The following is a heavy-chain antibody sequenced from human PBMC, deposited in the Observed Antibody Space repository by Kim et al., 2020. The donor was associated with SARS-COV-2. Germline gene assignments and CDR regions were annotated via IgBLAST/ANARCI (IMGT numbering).Heavy chain of an antibody. CDR1: GFTFSSYG. D-gene: IGHD1-26*01. CDR2: ISYDGSNK. J-gene: IGHJ4*02. V-gene: IGHV3-30*18. CDR3: AKGTQWELRPPFDY. Sequence: GGSLRLSCAASGFTFSSYGMHWVRQAPGKGLEWVAVISYDGSNKYYADSVKGRFTISRDNSKNTLYLQMNSLRAEDTAVYYCAKGTQWELRPPFDYWGQGTLVTVSS.